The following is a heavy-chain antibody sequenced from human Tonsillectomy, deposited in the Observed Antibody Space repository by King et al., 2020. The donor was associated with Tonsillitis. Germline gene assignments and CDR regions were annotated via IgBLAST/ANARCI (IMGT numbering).Heavy chain of an antibody. Sequence: QLVQSGGGLVQPGGSLRLSCAASGFTVSSNYINWVRQAPEKGLEWVSVIYSGGFTYYADSVKGRFTISRDNSKNTLYLQMNSLRAEDTAVYYCARGYYSSGYDAFDIWGQGTMVTVSS. D-gene: IGHD3-10*01. J-gene: IGHJ3*02. V-gene: IGHV3-66*01. CDR1: GFTVSSNY. CDR3: ARGYYSSGYDAFDI. CDR2: IYSGGFT.